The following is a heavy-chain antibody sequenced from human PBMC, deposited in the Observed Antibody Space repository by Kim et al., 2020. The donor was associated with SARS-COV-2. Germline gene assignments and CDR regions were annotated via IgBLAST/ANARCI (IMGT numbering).Heavy chain of an antibody. V-gene: IGHV3-74*01. D-gene: IGHD1-20*01. CDR3: ARAMYSWEGGGY. J-gene: IGHJ4*02. Sequence: TYADPVKGRFTISRDNAKNTLYMQMNSLRVEDTAVYFCARAMYSWEGGGYWGQGTLVTVSS.